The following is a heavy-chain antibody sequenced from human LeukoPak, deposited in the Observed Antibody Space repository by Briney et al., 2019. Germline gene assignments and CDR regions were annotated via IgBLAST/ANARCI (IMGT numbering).Heavy chain of an antibody. CDR1: GFTSSDYW. CDR2: ISSSSSYI. Sequence: GGSLRLSCAASGFTSSDYWMSWVRQAPGKGLEWVSSISSSSSYIYYADSVKGRFTISRDNAKNSLYLQMNSLRAEDTAVYYCARESKSIPWWGQGTLVTVSS. J-gene: IGHJ4*02. V-gene: IGHV3-21*01. D-gene: IGHD2-21*01. CDR3: ARESKSIPW.